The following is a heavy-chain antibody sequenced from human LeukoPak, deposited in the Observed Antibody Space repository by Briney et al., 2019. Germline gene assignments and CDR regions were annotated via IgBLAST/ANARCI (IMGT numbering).Heavy chain of an antibody. CDR1: GFTFSSYA. V-gene: IGHV3-23*01. CDR2: ISGSGGST. CDR3: AKDIKKEDYYYYGMDV. J-gene: IGHJ6*02. Sequence: GGSLRLSCAASGFTFSSYAMSWVRQAPGKGLKWFSAISGSGGSTYYADSVKGRFTISRDNSKNTLYLQMNSLRAEDTAVYYCAKDIKKEDYYYYGMDVWGQGTTVTVSS.